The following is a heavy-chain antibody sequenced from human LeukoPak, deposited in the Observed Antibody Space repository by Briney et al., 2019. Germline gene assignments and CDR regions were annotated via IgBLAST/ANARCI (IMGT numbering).Heavy chain of an antibody. CDR2: IYYSGST. D-gene: IGHD3-9*01. CDR3: ARTLYDILTASYFGSSQLFDT. Sequence: TSETLSLTCTVSGGSIRSTDYYWGWVRQPPGKGLEWIGSIYYSGSTYYNPSLKSRVTISVHTSKNQFSLKLSSVTAADTAVYYCARTLYDILTASYFGSSQLFDTWGQGTLVTASS. J-gene: IGHJ4*02. CDR1: GGSIRSTDYY. V-gene: IGHV4-39*01.